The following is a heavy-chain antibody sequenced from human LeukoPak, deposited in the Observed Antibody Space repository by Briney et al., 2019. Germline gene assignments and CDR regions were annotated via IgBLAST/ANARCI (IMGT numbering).Heavy chain of an antibody. CDR1: GYKFTNYW. J-gene: IGHJ4*02. CDR2: IYPGGSET. D-gene: IGHD4-17*01. CDR3: ARALRTGQGDYVPVL. Sequence: GESLKISCKASGYKFTNYWIGWVRQMPGKGLEWMTIIYPGGSETRYSPSFQGQVTISAPKSIDTIYLQWNSLKASDTAMYYCARALRTGQGDYVPVLWGQGTLVTVSS. V-gene: IGHV5-51*01.